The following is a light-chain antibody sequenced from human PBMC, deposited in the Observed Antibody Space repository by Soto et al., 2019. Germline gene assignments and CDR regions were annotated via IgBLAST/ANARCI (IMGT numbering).Light chain of an antibody. CDR3: QQYSSYSYT. V-gene: IGKV1-5*03. CDR1: QSTSSW. CDR2: KTS. Sequence: DIQMTQSPSTLSASVGDRVTITCRASQSTSSWLAWYQQKPGKAPKLLIYKTSTLESGVPSRFSGGGGGTEFTLTIGCLQPDDFATYYCQQYSSYSYTFGQGTKLEIK. J-gene: IGKJ2*01.